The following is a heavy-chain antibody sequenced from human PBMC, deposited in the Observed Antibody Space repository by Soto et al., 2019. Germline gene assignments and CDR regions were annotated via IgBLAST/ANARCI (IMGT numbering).Heavy chain of an antibody. CDR3: AKDSGWYGYYYYGMDV. CDR1: GLTFSSYA. V-gene: IGHV3-23*01. J-gene: IGHJ6*02. Sequence: PGGSLRLSCAASGLTFSSYAMSWVRQAPGKGLEWVSAISGSGGSTYYADSVKGRFTISRDNSKNTLYLQMNSLRAEDTAVYYCAKDSGWYGYYYYGMDVWGQGTTVTVSS. CDR2: ISGSGGST. D-gene: IGHD6-19*01.